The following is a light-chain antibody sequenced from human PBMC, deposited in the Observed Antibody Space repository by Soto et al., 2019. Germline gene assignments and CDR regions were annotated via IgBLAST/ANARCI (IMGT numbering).Light chain of an antibody. J-gene: IGKJ5*01. CDR2: DAS. CDR3: QQYYSTPPVT. Sequence: EIVLTQSPGTLSLSPGERATLSCRASQSVSSNYLAWYQQRPGQAPRLLIYDASSRATGVPDRFSGSGSGTDFTLTISSLQAEDVAVYYCQQYYSTPPVTFGQGTRLEIK. V-gene: IGKV3-20*01. CDR1: QSVSSNY.